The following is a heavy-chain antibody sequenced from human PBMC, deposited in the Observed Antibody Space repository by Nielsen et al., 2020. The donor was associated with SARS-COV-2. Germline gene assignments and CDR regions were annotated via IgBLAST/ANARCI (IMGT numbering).Heavy chain of an antibody. CDR3: ARGDIVVVPAYYYYGMDV. D-gene: IGHD2-2*01. J-gene: IGHJ6*02. CDR2: ISSSGSTI. V-gene: IGHV3-11*04. Sequence: WIRQPPGKGLEWVSYISSSGSTIYYADSVKGRFTISRDNAKNSLYLQMNSLRAKDTAVYYCARGDIVVVPAYYYYGMDVWGQGTTVTVSS.